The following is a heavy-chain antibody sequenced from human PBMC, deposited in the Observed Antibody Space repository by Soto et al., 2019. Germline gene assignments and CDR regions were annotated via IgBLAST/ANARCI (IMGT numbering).Heavy chain of an antibody. D-gene: IGHD3-10*01. Sequence: SETLSLTCTFSGGSISNSYWSWIRQSPGEGLEWIGYIYSSGSTNYNPSLKSRVTISVDTSKNQFSLKLSSLSAADTAVYYCARHSPPFFYGSGPWDVWGQGTTVTVSS. V-gene: IGHV4-59*08. J-gene: IGHJ6*02. CDR1: GGSISNSY. CDR3: ARHSPPFFYGSGPWDV. CDR2: IYSSGST.